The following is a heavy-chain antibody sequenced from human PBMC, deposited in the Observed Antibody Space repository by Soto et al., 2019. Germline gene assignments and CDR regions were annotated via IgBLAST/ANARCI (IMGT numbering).Heavy chain of an antibody. CDR2: IQDGGSI. V-gene: IGHV3-66*01. J-gene: IGHJ4*02. CDR1: GFTVSNNY. Sequence: EVLLEESGGGFVQPGGSLRLSCAASGFTVSNNYMTWVRQAPGKGRGGVAVIQDGGSISYADSVSDRFTISRDNSKNTVFLEMNNLRPEDTAVYFCARGEGSGSNALGHWGQGTLVTVSS. D-gene: IGHD3-16*01. CDR3: ARGEGSGSNALGH.